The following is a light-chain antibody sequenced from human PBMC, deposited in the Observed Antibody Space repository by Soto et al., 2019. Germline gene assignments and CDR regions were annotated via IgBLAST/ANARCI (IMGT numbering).Light chain of an antibody. Sequence: QSALTQPASVSGSPGQSITISCTGTSSDVGGYNSVSWYRQDPGKAPKLMIYDVTNRPSGVSNRFSGSNSGNTASLTISGLQAEDEADYYCSSFTSSITYVFXTGTKVTVL. CDR2: DVT. CDR3: SSFTSSITYV. V-gene: IGLV2-14*01. J-gene: IGLJ1*01. CDR1: SSDVGGYNS.